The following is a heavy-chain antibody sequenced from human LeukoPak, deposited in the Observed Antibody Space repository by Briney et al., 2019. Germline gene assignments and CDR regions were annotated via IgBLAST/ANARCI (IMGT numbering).Heavy chain of an antibody. Sequence: ASVKVSCKASGGTFSSYAISWVRQAPGQGLEWMGGIIPIFGTANYAQKFQGRVTITADKSTSTAYMELSSLRSEDTAVYYCARDRYGDLPAYWGQGTLVTVSS. D-gene: IGHD4-17*01. CDR3: ARDRYGDLPAY. V-gene: IGHV1-69*06. CDR2: IIPIFGTA. CDR1: GGTFSSYA. J-gene: IGHJ4*02.